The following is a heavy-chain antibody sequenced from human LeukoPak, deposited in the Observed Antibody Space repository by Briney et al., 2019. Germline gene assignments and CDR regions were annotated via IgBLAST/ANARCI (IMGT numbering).Heavy chain of an antibody. V-gene: IGHV3-21*01. CDR1: GFXFSSYS. CDR2: ISSSSSYI. J-gene: IGHJ6*02. CDR3: ARWGSSGWYLMDV. D-gene: IGHD6-19*01. Sequence: GGSLRLSCAASGFXFSSYSMDWVRQAPGKGLEWVSSISSSSSYIYYADSVKGRFTISRDNAKNSLYLQMNSLRAEDTAVYYCARWGSSGWYLMDVWGQGTTVTVSS.